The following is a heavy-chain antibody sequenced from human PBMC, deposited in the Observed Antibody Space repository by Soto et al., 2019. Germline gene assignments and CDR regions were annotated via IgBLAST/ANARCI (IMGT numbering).Heavy chain of an antibody. CDR2: ISYDGSNK. J-gene: IGHJ5*02. CDR1: GFTFSSYA. Sequence: PGGSLRLSCAASGFTFSSYAMHWVRQAPGKGLEWVAVISYDGSNKYYADSVKGRFTISRDNSKNTLYLQMNSLRAEDTAVYYCARDGTQPLRDSGSSGWFDPWGQGTLVTVSS. CDR3: ARDGTQPLRDSGSSGWFDP. D-gene: IGHD1-26*01. V-gene: IGHV3-30-3*01.